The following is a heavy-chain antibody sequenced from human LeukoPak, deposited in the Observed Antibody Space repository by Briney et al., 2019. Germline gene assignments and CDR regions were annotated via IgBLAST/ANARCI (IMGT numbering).Heavy chain of an antibody. J-gene: IGHJ4*02. V-gene: IGHV3-74*01. CDR1: GFTFNSYW. Sequence: PGGSLRLSCAASGFTFNSYWMHWVRQTPGKGLVWVSRINSDGSSTSYADSVKGRFTISRDNAKNSLYLEMNSLRAEDTAVYYCVRERTNYYDSSGYYWGQGTLVTVSS. CDR3: VRERTNYYDSSGYY. D-gene: IGHD3-22*01. CDR2: INSDGSST.